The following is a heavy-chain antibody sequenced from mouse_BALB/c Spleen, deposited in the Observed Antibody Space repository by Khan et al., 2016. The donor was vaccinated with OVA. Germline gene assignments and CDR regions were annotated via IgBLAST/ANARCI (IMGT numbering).Heavy chain of an antibody. CDR1: GFTFSSFG. V-gene: IGHV5-17*02. J-gene: IGHJ2*01. Sequence: EVELVESGGGLVQPGGSRKLSCAASGFTFSSFGMHWVRQAPEKGLEWVAYINSGSSTIYYADPVTGRFTISRDNPKNTLFLQMTSLRSEGTAMYYCARGNWAYWGQGTTLTVSS. CDR2: INSGSSTI. D-gene: IGHD4-1*01. CDR3: ARGNWAY.